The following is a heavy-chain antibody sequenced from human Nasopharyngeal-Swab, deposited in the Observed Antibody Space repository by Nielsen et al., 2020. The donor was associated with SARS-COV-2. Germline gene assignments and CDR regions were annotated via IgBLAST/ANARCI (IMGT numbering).Heavy chain of an antibody. CDR1: GYTFTSYG. CDR3: ARASIGLVRD. Sequence: ASVKVSCKASGYTFTSYGISWVRQAPGQGLEWMGWISAYNGNTNYAQKFQGRVTVTTDTSTSTAYMELRSLRSGDTAVYYCARASIGLVRDWGQGTLVTVSS. V-gene: IGHV1-18*04. D-gene: IGHD6-19*01. J-gene: IGHJ4*02. CDR2: ISAYNGNT.